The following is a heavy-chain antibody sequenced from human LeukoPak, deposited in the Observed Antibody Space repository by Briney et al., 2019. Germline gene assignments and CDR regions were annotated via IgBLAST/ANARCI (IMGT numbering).Heavy chain of an antibody. Sequence: GASVKVSCKASGYTFTGYYMHWVRQAPGQGLEWMGWISPNSGGTNYAQKFQGRVTMTRDTSISTAYMELSRLRSDDTAVYYCARDRGAVAGRGYYYCYYGMDVWGQGTTVTVSS. V-gene: IGHV1-2*02. CDR3: ARDRGAVAGRGYYYCYYGMDV. CDR1: GYTFTGYY. CDR2: ISPNSGGT. D-gene: IGHD6-19*01. J-gene: IGHJ6*02.